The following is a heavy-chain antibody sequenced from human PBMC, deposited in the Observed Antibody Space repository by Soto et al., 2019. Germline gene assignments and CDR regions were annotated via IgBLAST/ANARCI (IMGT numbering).Heavy chain of an antibody. V-gene: IGHV3-74*01. Sequence: EVQLVESGGGLVQPGESLRLSCAASGFTFSNYWMHLVRQAPGKGLVWVSRIDSDGSRITYADFVKGRFTISRDNAKKTVYLHMNSLTAEDTAVYYCVRTSLVVAVATREDFWGQGTLVTVSS. CDR1: GFTFSNYW. D-gene: IGHD2-15*01. CDR2: IDSDGSRI. J-gene: IGHJ4*02. CDR3: VRTSLVVAVATREDF.